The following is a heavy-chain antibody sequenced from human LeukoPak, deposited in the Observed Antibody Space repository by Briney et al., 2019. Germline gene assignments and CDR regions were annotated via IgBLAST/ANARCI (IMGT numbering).Heavy chain of an antibody. J-gene: IGHJ4*02. CDR3: ARDPPRAAWVFDY. CDR2: ITYGGGTT. D-gene: IGHD6-25*01. CDR1: GFTFSNYA. Sequence: PGGSLRLSCAASGFTFSNYAMSWVRPAPGKALEWVSAITYGGGTTYYAGSVKGRFTISRDNSKNTLYLQMNSLRAEDKAVYYCARDPPRAAWVFDYWGQGTLVSVSS. V-gene: IGHV3-23*01.